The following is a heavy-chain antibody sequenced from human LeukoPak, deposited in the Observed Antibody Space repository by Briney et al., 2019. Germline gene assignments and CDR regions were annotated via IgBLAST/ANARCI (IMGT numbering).Heavy chain of an antibody. CDR3: ARLGYCTNGVCYRKHNRLDP. V-gene: IGHV1-18*01. D-gene: IGHD2-8*01. J-gene: IGHJ5*02. Sequence: ASVKVSCKAFGYTFISYGFTWVRQAPGQGLDWMGWISGYNGYTNYAQNFQDRVTMTTDTSTNTAYMELRSLRSDDTAVYYCARLGYCTNGVCYRKHNRLDPWGQGTLVTVSP. CDR2: ISGYNGYT. CDR1: GYTFISYG.